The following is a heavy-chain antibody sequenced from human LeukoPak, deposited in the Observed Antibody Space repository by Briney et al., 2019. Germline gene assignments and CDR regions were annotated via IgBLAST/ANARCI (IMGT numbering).Heavy chain of an antibody. CDR1: GFTFDNYR. V-gene: IGHV3-23*01. D-gene: IGHD1-26*01. CDR3: TKRVKYGGTWDHFAD. Sequence: GGSLRLSCAASGFTFDNYRMSWVRQAPGKGLEWVSTVNADGGNTYYADSVKGRFTISRDNSKSTLILQMNSLRAEDTALYYCTKRVKYGGTWDHFADWGQGTLVTVSS. CDR2: VNADGGNT. J-gene: IGHJ4*02.